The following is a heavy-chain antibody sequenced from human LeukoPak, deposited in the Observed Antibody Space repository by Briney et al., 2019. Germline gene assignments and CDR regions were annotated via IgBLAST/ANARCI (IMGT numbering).Heavy chain of an antibody. Sequence: ASVKVSCKASGYTFISYDINWVRQATGQGLEWMGWMNPNSGNTGYAQKFQGRVTITRNTSISTAYMELSSLRSEDTAVYYCARGLRQWLGIDYWGQGTLVTVSS. CDR1: GYTFISYD. V-gene: IGHV1-8*03. J-gene: IGHJ4*02. CDR2: MNPNSGNT. D-gene: IGHD6-19*01. CDR3: ARGLRQWLGIDY.